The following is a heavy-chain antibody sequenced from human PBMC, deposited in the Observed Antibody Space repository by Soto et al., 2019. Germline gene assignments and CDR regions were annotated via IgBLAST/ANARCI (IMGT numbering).Heavy chain of an antibody. J-gene: IGHJ4*02. CDR3: ARDRYDSSGYVDY. Sequence: TLSLTCTVSGGSISSGGYYWSWIRQHPGKGLEWIGYIYYSGSTYYNPSLKSRVTISVDTSKNQFSLKLSSVTAADTAVYYCARDRYDSSGYVDYWGQGTLVTVSS. D-gene: IGHD3-22*01. CDR2: IYYSGST. CDR1: GGSISSGGYY. V-gene: IGHV4-31*03.